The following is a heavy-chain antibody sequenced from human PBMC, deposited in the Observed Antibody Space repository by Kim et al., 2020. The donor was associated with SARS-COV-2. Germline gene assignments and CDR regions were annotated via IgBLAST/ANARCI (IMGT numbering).Heavy chain of an antibody. CDR3: ARGIKVAAFDI. V-gene: IGHV3-21*01. J-gene: IGHJ3*02. Sequence: GGSLRLSCAASGFTFSSYSMNWVRQAPGKGLEWVSSISSSSSYIYYADSVKGRFTISRDNAKNSLYLQMNSLRAEDTAVYYCARGIKVAAFDIWGQGTMVPVSS. CDR2: ISSSSSYI. CDR1: GFTFSSYS. D-gene: IGHD5-12*01.